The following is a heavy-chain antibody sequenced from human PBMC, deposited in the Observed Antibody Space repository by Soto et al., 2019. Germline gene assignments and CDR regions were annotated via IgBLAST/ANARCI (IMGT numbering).Heavy chain of an antibody. J-gene: IGHJ5*02. CDR2: MNPGSGNT. V-gene: IGHV1-8*01. CDR3: ARMAASGSLNWFDP. CDR1: GYTFTNYE. D-gene: IGHD3-10*01. Sequence: QGQLVQSGAEVKKPGASVKVSCKASGYTFTNYEINWVRQATGQGLEWMGWMNPGSGNTGYAHKFQGRVTMTRNISISTAYMDLRRLGSDDTAIYYCARMAASGSLNWFDPWGQGTLVTVSS.